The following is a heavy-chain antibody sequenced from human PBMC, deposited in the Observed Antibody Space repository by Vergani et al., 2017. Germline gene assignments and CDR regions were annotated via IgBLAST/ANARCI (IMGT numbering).Heavy chain of an antibody. CDR2: IYYSGST. J-gene: IGHJ4*02. D-gene: IGHD3-10*01. Sequence: QVQLQESGPGLVKPSETLSLTCTVSGGSVSRGSYYWSWIRQPAGKGLEWIGYIYYSGSTNYNPALKSRVTISVDTSKNQFSLKLSSVTAADTAVYYCARVYGSGSFDYWGQGTLVTVSS. V-gene: IGHV4-61*10. CDR3: ARVYGSGSFDY. CDR1: GGSVSRGSYY.